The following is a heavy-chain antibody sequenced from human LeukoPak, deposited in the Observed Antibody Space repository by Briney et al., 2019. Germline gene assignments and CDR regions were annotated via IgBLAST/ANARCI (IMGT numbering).Heavy chain of an antibody. D-gene: IGHD2-15*01. CDR3: AREIRPRWLLYDYFDY. Sequence: SETLSLTCTVSVGSLTDYYWSWIRQPAGKGLEWIGRIHTSGSTNYNPSLKSRVTTSLDTSKSQFSLKLRSVTAADTAVYYCAREIRPRWLLYDYFDYWGQGTLVTVSS. J-gene: IGHJ4*02. V-gene: IGHV4-4*07. CDR2: IHTSGST. CDR1: VGSLTDYY.